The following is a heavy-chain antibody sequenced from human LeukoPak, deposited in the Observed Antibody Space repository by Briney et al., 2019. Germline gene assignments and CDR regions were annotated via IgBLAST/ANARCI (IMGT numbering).Heavy chain of an antibody. CDR2: ISYDGSNK. V-gene: IGHV3-30-3*01. D-gene: IGHD3-10*01. CDR1: GFTFSSYA. Sequence: GGSLRLSCAASGFTFSSYAMHWVRQAPGKGLEWVAVISYDGSNKYYADSVKGRLTISRDNSKNTLYLQMNSLRAEDTAVYYCARDRAGSGSYYPHWYFDLWGRGTLVTVSS. J-gene: IGHJ2*01. CDR3: ARDRAGSGSYYPHWYFDL.